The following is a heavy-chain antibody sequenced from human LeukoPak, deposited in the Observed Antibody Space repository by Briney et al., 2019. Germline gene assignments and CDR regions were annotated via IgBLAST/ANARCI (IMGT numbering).Heavy chain of an antibody. J-gene: IGHJ4*02. V-gene: IGHV3-23*01. Sequence: PGGSLRLSCAASGFTFSNDVMSWVRQAPGKGLEWVSGVSGGGGSTYYADSVKGRFTISRDNSKNTLYLQMNSLRAEDTAVYYCAKGARVGYYYENWGQGTLVTVSS. D-gene: IGHD6-13*01. CDR3: AKGARVGYYYEN. CDR2: VSGGGGST. CDR1: GFTFSNDV.